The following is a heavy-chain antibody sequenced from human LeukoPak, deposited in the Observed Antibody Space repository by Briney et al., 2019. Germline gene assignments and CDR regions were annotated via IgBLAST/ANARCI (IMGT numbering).Heavy chain of an antibody. CDR3: VKIDSSGFYSYYFHY. CDR1: GFTFSNYA. CDR2: ISGSGGNT. D-gene: IGHD3-22*01. Sequence: GGSLRLSCAASGFTFSNYAMSWVRQAPGKGLEWVSHISGSGGNTDYADSVKGRFTISRDNSKNTLSMQMNSLRAEDTAVYYCVKIDSSGFYSYYFHYWGQGTLVTVSS. V-gene: IGHV3-23*01. J-gene: IGHJ4*02.